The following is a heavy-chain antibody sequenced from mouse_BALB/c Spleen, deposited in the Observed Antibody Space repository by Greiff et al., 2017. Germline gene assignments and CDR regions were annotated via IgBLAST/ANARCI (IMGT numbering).Heavy chain of an antibody. J-gene: IGHJ3*01. Sequence: EVKVEESGGGLVQPGGSRKLSCAASGFTYSSFGMHWVRQAPEKGLEWVAYISSGSSTIYYADTVKGRFTISRDNPKNTLFLQMTSLRSEDTAMYYCARSHYGSSPWFAYWGQGTLVTVSA. CDR2: ISSGSSTI. CDR1: GFTYSSFG. CDR3: ARSHYGSSPWFAY. V-gene: IGHV5-17*02. D-gene: IGHD1-1*01.